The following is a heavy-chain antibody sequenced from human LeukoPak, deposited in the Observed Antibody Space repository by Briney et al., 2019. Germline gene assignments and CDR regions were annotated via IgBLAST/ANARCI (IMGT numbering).Heavy chain of an antibody. CDR3: ARSGTSSSWIKGWFDP. D-gene: IGHD6-13*01. Sequence: PGGSLRLSCAASGFTFSSYAMHWVRQAPGKGLEYVSAISSNGGSTYYANSVKGRFTISRDNSKNTLYLQMGSLRAEDMAVYYCARSGTSSSWIKGWFDPWGQGTLVTVSS. J-gene: IGHJ5*02. CDR2: ISSNGGST. V-gene: IGHV3-64*01. CDR1: GFTFSSYA.